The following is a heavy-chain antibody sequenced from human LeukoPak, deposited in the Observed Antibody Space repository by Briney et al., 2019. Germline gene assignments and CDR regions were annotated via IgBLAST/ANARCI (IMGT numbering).Heavy chain of an antibody. J-gene: IGHJ4*02. CDR1: GGSISSYF. CDR3: ARDHRTTIFGVVTSRYYFDY. V-gene: IGHV4-4*07. CDR2: IYTSGST. Sequence: PSETLSLTCTVSGGSISSYFWSWMRQPAGKGLEWIGRIYTSGSTNYNPSLKSRVTMSVDTSKNQFSLKLSSVTAADTAVYYCARDHRTTIFGVVTSRYYFDYWGQGTLVTVSS. D-gene: IGHD3-3*01.